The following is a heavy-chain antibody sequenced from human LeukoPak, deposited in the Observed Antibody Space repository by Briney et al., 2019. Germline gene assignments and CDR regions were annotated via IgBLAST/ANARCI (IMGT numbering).Heavy chain of an antibody. Sequence: SVKVSCKASGGTFSSYAISWVRQAPGQGLEWMGGIIPIFGTANYAQKFQGRVTITADESTSTAYMELSSLRSEDTAVYYCAGIRSVAYCGGDCQPNDYWGQGTLVTVSS. V-gene: IGHV1-69*13. CDR1: GGTFSSYA. CDR2: IIPIFGTA. J-gene: IGHJ4*02. CDR3: AGIRSVAYCGGDCQPNDY. D-gene: IGHD2-21*02.